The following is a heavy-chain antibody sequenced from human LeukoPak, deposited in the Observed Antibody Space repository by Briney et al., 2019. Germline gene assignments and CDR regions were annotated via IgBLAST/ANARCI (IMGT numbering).Heavy chain of an antibody. CDR2: ITSGGDYI. J-gene: IGHJ4*02. CDR1: GFTFNTFN. V-gene: IGHV3-21*01. CDR3: ARGHYDVLAASYKWTPDY. Sequence: GGSPRLSCAASGFTFNTFNMNWVRQAPGKGLEWVSSITSGGDYIYYADSVKGRFTTSRDNAKNSLSLQLNSLRVEDTAVYYCARGHYDVLAASYKWTPDYWGQGTLVTVSS. D-gene: IGHD3-9*01.